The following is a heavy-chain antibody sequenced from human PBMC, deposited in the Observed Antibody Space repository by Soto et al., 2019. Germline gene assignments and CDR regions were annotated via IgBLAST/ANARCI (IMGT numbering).Heavy chain of an antibody. CDR3: AHKGYGDYPLDY. J-gene: IGHJ4*02. Sequence: SGPTVVNPTQTLTLTCTFSGFSLSTSGVGVGWIRQPPGKALEWLAVIYWDDSYHYSPSLRSRLTITKDTSKNQVVLTMTTMDPVDTATYYCAHKGYGDYPLDYWXQGTLVTVSS. CDR2: IYWDDSY. CDR1: GFSLSTSGVG. V-gene: IGHV2-5*02. D-gene: IGHD4-17*01.